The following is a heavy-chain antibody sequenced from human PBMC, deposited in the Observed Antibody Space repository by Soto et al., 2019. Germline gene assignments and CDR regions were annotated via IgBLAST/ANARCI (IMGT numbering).Heavy chain of an antibody. CDR1: VCSVNSCG. CDR2: ISTGGTTI. D-gene: IGHD6-19*01. J-gene: IGHJ5*02. V-gene: IGHV3-48*01. Sequence: SCAAAVCSVNSCGRNWVRQAPGKGLEWVSYISTGGTTIYYADSVKGRFTISRDNAKNSLYLQMNSLRAEDTAVYHCARTAVAGISGWFAPWGQGTLVTVSS. CDR3: ARTAVAGISGWFAP.